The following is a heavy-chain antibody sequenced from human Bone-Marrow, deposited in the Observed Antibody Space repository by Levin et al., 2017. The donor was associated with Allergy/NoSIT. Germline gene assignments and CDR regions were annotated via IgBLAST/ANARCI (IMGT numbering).Heavy chain of an antibody. D-gene: IGHD2-15*01. CDR3: AKDGAYCSGGSCYSWWFDP. CDR1: GFTFSSYA. Sequence: GESLKISCAASGFTFSSYAMSWVRQAPGKGLEWVSAISGSGGSTYYADSVKGRFTISRDNSKNTLYLQMNSLRAEDTAVYYCAKDGAYCSGGSCYSWWFDPWGQGTLVTVSS. V-gene: IGHV3-23*01. J-gene: IGHJ5*02. CDR2: ISGSGGST.